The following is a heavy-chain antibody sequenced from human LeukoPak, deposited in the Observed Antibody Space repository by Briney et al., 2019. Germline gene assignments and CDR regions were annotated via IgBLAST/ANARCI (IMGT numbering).Heavy chain of an antibody. D-gene: IGHD6-6*01. CDR3: ASASSSSPH. J-gene: IGHJ4*02. CDR1: GFTFNKAW. Sequence: PGGSLRLSCAASGFTFNKAWMSWVRLAPGKGLEWVGRIKNKGDGGTTDYAAPVKGRFTVSRDDSKSTLYLQMNSLRAEDTAVYYCASASSSSPHWGQGTLVTVSS. V-gene: IGHV3-15*01. CDR2: IKNKGDGGTT.